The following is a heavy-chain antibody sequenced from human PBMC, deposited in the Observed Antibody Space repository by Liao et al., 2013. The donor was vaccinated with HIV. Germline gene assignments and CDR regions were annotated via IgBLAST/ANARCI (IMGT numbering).Heavy chain of an antibody. CDR2: IYYSGST. CDR3: ARDRGGSFWSGSHGGDAFKI. Sequence: QVQLQESGPGLVKPSETLSLTCTVSGASISSSYWSWIRQPPGKGLEYIGYIYYSGSTNYSPSLENRVTISVDTSKNQFSLRLSSVTAADTAVYYCARDRGGSFWSGSHGGDAFKIWGQGTLVIVSS. D-gene: IGHD3-3*01. V-gene: IGHV4-59*01. J-gene: IGHJ3*02. CDR1: GASISSSY.